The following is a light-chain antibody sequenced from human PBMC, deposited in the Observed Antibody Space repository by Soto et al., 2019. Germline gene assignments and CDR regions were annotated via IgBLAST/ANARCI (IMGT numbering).Light chain of an antibody. Sequence: NFMLTQPHSVSESPGKTVTISCTRSSGSIASNYVQWYQQRPGSSPTTVIYEDNQRPSGVPDRVSGSIDSSSNSASLTISGLKTEDEADYYCQSYDSSKWVYGGGTKVTVL. CDR3: QSYDSSKWV. CDR2: EDN. CDR1: SGSIASNY. J-gene: IGLJ3*02. V-gene: IGLV6-57*01.